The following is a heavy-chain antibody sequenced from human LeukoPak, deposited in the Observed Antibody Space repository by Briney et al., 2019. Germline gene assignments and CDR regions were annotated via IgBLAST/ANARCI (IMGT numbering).Heavy chain of an antibody. Sequence: GASVKVSCKASGYTFTSYAMNWVRQAPGQGLEWMGWINTNTGNPTYAQDFTGRFVFSLDTSVSTAYLQINSLKAEDTAVYYCAREDGYDYVWGSYRSYYFDYWGQGTLVTVSS. CDR2: INTNTGNP. V-gene: IGHV7-4-1*02. J-gene: IGHJ4*02. CDR1: GYTFTSYA. D-gene: IGHD3-16*02. CDR3: AREDGYDYVWGSYRSYYFDY.